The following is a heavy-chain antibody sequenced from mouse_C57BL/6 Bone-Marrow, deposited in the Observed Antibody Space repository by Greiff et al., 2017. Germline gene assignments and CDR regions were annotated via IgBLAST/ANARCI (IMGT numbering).Heavy chain of an antibody. Sequence: QVQLQQPGAELVKPGASVKMSCKASGYTFTSYWITWVKQRPGQGLEWIGDIYPGSGSTNYNEKFKTKATLTVDPASSTAYMQLSSLTSEYSAVYYCARPYYSNYWYFDVWGTGTTVTVSS. V-gene: IGHV1-55*01. CDR1: GYTFTSYW. J-gene: IGHJ1*03. CDR2: IYPGSGST. CDR3: ARPYYSNYWYFDV. D-gene: IGHD2-5*01.